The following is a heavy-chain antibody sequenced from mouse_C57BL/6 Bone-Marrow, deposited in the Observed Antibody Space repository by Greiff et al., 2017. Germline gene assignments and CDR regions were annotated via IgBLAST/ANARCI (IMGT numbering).Heavy chain of an antibody. CDR2: IRNKANGYTT. J-gene: IGHJ3*01. D-gene: IGHD1-1*01. CDR3: ARFYYDGSSYVAWFAY. CDR1: GFTFTDYY. Sequence: EVKVVESGGGLVQPGGSLSLSCAASGFTFTDYYMSWVRQPPGKALEWLGFIRNKANGYTTEYSASVKGRFTISRDNSQSILYLQMNALRAEDSATYYCARFYYDGSSYVAWFAYWGQGTLVTVSA. V-gene: IGHV7-3*01.